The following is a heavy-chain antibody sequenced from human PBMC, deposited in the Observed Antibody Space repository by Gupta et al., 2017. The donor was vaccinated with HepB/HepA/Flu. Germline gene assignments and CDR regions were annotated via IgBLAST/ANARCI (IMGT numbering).Heavy chain of an antibody. Sequence: EVQLVQSGAEVKKPGASLKISCKGSGYSFTSYWIGWVRQMPGKGLEWMGIIYPGDSDTRYSPSFQGQVTISADKSISTAYLQWSSLKASDTAMYYCARQAYYYDSSGYYYYYMDVWGKGTTVTVSS. V-gene: IGHV5-51*01. D-gene: IGHD3-22*01. CDR2: IYPGDSDT. J-gene: IGHJ6*03. CDR1: GYSFTSYW. CDR3: ARQAYYYDSSGYYYYYMDV.